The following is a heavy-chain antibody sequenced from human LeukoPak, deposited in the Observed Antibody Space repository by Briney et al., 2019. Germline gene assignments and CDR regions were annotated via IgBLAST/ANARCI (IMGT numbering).Heavy chain of an antibody. CDR1: GFTFSSYG. D-gene: IGHD3-10*01. J-gene: IGHJ5*02. CDR3: AKDGPGLTMVRGVYGWFDP. CDR2: IRYDGSNK. V-gene: IGHV3-30*02. Sequence: GGSLRLSCAASGFTFSSYGMHWVRQAPGKGLEWVAFIRYDGSNKYYADSVKGRFTISRDNSKNTLYLQMNSLRAEDTAVYYCAKDGPGLTMVRGVYGWFDPWGQGTLVTVSS.